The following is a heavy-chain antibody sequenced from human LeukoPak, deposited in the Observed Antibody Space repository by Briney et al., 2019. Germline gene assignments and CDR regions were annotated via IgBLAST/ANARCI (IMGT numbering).Heavy chain of an antibody. CDR3: ARIFSRMRLYYGSGSYYEH. Sequence: SETLSLTCTVSGYSISSGYYWGWIRQPPGKGLEWIGSIYHSGSTYYNPSLKSRVTISVDTSKNQFSLKLSSVTAADTAVYYCARIFSRMRLYYGSGSYYEHWGQGTLVTVSS. V-gene: IGHV4-38-2*02. CDR2: IYHSGST. D-gene: IGHD3-10*01. CDR1: GYSISSGYY. J-gene: IGHJ4*02.